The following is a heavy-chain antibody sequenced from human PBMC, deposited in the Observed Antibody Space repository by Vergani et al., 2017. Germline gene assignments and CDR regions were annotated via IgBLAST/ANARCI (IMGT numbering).Heavy chain of an antibody. Sequence: QLQLQESGPGLVKPSETLSLTCTVSGGSFSSSSYYWVWIRQPPGKGLEWSGTIYYSGSSYYNPSLKSRVTISVDTSKNQFSLKVSSVTAADTAVYYCARDSGFGDLHWGQGTLVTVSS. CDR3: ARDSGFGDLH. CDR1: GGSFSSSSYY. J-gene: IGHJ1*01. D-gene: IGHD3-10*01. V-gene: IGHV4-39*07. CDR2: IYYSGSS.